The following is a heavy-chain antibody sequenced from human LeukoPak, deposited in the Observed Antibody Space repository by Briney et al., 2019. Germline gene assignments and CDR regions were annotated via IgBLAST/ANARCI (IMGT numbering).Heavy chain of an antibody. CDR3: ARVRRQWLVYFDY. Sequence: GGSLRLSCAASGFTFSSYSMNWVRQAPGKGLEWVSSITRSNYIYYADSVKGRFTISRDNAKNSLYLQMNSLRAEDTAVYYCARVRRQWLVYFDYWGQGTLVTVSS. V-gene: IGHV3-21*06. J-gene: IGHJ4*02. CDR2: ITRSNYI. CDR1: GFTFSSYS. D-gene: IGHD6-19*01.